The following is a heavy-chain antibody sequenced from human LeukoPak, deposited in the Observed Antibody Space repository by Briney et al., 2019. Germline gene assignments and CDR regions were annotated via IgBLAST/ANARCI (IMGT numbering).Heavy chain of an antibody. CDR2: VYSDGSST. J-gene: IGHJ4*02. D-gene: IGHD6-13*01. V-gene: IGHV3-33*01. CDR3: ARDFGPLGSWSIDY. Sequence: GGSLRLSCATSGLTFRRSAMHWVRQAPGKGLEWVAFVYSDGSSTYYADSVKGRFTISRDNSKDTLYLQMNSLRDEDTAVYYCARDFGPLGSWSIDYWGQGALVTVSS. CDR1: GLTFRRSA.